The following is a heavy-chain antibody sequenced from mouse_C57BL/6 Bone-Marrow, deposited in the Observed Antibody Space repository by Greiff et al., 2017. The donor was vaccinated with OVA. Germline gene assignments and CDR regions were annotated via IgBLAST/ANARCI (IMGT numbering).Heavy chain of an antibody. Sequence: VQLQQPGAELVKPGASVKMSCKASGYTFTSYWITWVKQRPGQGLEWIGDIYPGSGSTNYNEKFKSKATLTVDTSSSTAYMQLSSLTSEDSAVYYCARAPLYDGYYVGAMDYWGQGTSVTVSS. CDR3: ARAPLYDGYYVGAMDY. D-gene: IGHD2-3*01. V-gene: IGHV1-55*01. CDR2: IYPGSGST. J-gene: IGHJ4*01. CDR1: GYTFTSYW.